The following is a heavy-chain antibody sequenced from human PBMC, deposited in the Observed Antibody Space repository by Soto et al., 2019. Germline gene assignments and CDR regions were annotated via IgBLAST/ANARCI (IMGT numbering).Heavy chain of an antibody. J-gene: IGHJ4*02. V-gene: IGHV3-33*01. D-gene: IGHD2-15*01. CDR3: ASEYCSGGSCYSSFDY. Sequence: PGGFLRLSCAASGFTFSSYGMHWVRQAPGKGLEWVAVIWYDGSNKYYADSVKGRFTISRDNSKNTLYLQMNSLRAEDTAVYYCASEYCSGGSCYSSFDYWGQGTLVTVSS. CDR2: IWYDGSNK. CDR1: GFTFSSYG.